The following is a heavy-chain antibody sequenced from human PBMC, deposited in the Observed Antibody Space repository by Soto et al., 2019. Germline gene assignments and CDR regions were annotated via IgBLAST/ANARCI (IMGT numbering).Heavy chain of an antibody. D-gene: IGHD3-22*01. V-gene: IGHV4-59*01. Sequence: SETLSLTCTVSGGSISNYYWSWIRQSPGKGLEWIGYISYIGTTNYNPSLKSRVTISVDTSKNQFSLKLSSVTAADTAVYYCARDRYYDSSGYYYFDYWGQGTLVTVSS. CDR1: GGSISNYY. J-gene: IGHJ4*02. CDR3: ARDRYYDSSGYYYFDY. CDR2: ISYIGTT.